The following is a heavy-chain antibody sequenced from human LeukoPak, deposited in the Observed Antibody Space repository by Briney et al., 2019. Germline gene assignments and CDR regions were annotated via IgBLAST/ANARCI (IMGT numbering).Heavy chain of an antibody. CDR1: RGTFSSYA. J-gene: IGHJ4*02. CDR2: IIPIFGTA. CDR3: ARVPSGYDSPYYFDY. V-gene: IGHV1-69*01. D-gene: IGHD5-12*01. Sequence: GSSVKVSCKASRGTFSSYAISWVRQAPGQGLEWMGGIIPIFGTANYAQKFQGRVTITADESTSTAYMELSSLRSEDTAVYYCARVPSGYDSPYYFDYWGQGTLVTVSS.